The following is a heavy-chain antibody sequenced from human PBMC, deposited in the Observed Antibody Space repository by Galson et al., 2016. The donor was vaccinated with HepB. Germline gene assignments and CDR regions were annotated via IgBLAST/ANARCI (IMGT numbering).Heavy chain of an antibody. CDR2: IYSGGST. CDR1: GFTVSSNY. J-gene: IGHJ4*02. D-gene: IGHD1-1*01. Sequence: SLRLSCAASGFTVSSNYLSWVRQAPGKGLEWVSVIYSGGSTYYADSVRGRFPISRDNSNNILYLQMNSLRAEDTAVYFCARAYQYTLDYWGQGTLVTVSS. V-gene: IGHV3-53*01. CDR3: ARAYQYTLDY.